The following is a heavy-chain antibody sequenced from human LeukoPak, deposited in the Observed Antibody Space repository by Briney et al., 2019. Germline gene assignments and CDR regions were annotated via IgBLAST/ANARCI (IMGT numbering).Heavy chain of an antibody. V-gene: IGHV3-21*01. CDR2: ISSSSSYI. J-gene: IGHJ3*02. Sequence: GALRLSCAASGFTFSSYSMNWVRQAPGKGLEWVSSISSSSSYIYYADSVKGRFTISRDNAKNSLYLQMNRLRAEDTAVYYCARDGSTRLGAFDIWGQGTMVTVSS. CDR3: ARDGSTRLGAFDI. D-gene: IGHD2-2*01. CDR1: GFTFSSYS.